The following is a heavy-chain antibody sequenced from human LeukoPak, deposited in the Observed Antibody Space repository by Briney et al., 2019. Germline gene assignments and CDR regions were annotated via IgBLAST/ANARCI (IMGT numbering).Heavy chain of an antibody. Sequence: SETLSLTCTVSGGSISSSSYYWGWIRQPPGKGLEWIGSIYYSGSTYYNPSLKSRVTISVDTSKNQFSLKLSSVTAADTALYYCARDGESWLLPGGRGTLVSVSS. CDR3: ARDGESWLLP. D-gene: IGHD3-22*01. CDR1: GGSISSSSYY. J-gene: IGHJ5*02. V-gene: IGHV4-39*07. CDR2: IYYSGST.